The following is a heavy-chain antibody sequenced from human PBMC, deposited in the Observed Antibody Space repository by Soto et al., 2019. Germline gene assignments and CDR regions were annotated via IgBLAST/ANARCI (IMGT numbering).Heavy chain of an antibody. CDR2: IYYSGST. V-gene: IGHV4-31*03. CDR1: GGSISSGGYY. Sequence: QVQLQESGPGLVKPSQTLSLTCTVSGGSISSGGYYWSWIRQHPGKGLEWIGYIYYSGSTYYNPSLNSRVTLSVDTSNNQSPLRLSSVTAAYTAVYYCASGYSPIDYWGQGTLVTVSS. D-gene: IGHD5-18*01. CDR3: ASGYSPIDY. J-gene: IGHJ4*02.